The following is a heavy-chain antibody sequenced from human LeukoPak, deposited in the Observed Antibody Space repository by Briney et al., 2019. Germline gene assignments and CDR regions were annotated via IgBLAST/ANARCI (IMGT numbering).Heavy chain of an antibody. D-gene: IGHD1-26*01. J-gene: IGHJ4*02. CDR2: IIPIFGTA. CDR3: ARRWVGGVGATTLDY. CDR1: GGTFSSYA. Sequence: ASVKVSCTASGGTFSSYAISWVRQAPGQGLEWMGGIIPIFGTANYAQKFQGRVTITADESTSTAYMELSSLRSEDTAVYYCARRWVGGVGATTLDYWGQGTLVTVSS. V-gene: IGHV1-69*13.